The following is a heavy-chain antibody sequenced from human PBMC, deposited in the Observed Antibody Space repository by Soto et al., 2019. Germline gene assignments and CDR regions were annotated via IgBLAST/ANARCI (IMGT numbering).Heavy chain of an antibody. D-gene: IGHD2-15*01. V-gene: IGHV1-2*02. CDR2: INPNSGGT. CDR3: ARGGPVVVAATRYFDY. Sequence: QVQLVQSGAEVKKPGASVKVSCKASGYTFTGYYMHWVRQAPGQGREWMGWINPNSGGTNYAQKFQGRVTMTRDTSISTAYMELSRLRSDDTAVYYCARGGPVVVAATRYFDYWGQGTLVTVSS. CDR1: GYTFTGYY. J-gene: IGHJ4*02.